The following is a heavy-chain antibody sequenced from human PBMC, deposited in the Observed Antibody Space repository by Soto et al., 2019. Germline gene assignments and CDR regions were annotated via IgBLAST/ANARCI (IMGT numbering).Heavy chain of an antibody. CDR2: INHSGST. J-gene: IGHJ3*02. CDR1: SVSFLGYY. D-gene: IGHD1-1*01. Sequence: TLSLTCAVNSVSFLGYYWSWIRQPPGKGLEWIGEINHSGSTNYNPSLKSRVTISVDTSKNQFSLKLSSVTAADTAVYYCARGLRNRAAFDIWGQGTMVS. CDR3: ARGLRNRAAFDI. V-gene: IGHV4-34*01.